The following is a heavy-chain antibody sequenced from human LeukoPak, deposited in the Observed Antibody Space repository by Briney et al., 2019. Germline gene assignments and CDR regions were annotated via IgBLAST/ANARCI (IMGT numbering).Heavy chain of an antibody. V-gene: IGHV4-61*02. D-gene: IGHD6-13*01. CDR2: IYTSGST. CDR1: GGSISSSSYY. CDR3: ARGPAAGNDY. J-gene: IGHJ4*02. Sequence: PSETLSLTCTVSGGSISSSSYYWGWIRQPAGKGLEWIGRIYTSGSTNYNPSLKSRVTMSVDTSKNQFSLKLSSVTAADTAVYYCARGPAAGNDYWGQGTLVTVSS.